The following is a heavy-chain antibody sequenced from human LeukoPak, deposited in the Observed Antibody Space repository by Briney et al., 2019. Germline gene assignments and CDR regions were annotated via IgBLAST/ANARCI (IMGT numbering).Heavy chain of an antibody. CDR3: ARADEYVWGSYRRRNAFDI. CDR1: GFTFRSYG. D-gene: IGHD3-16*02. J-gene: IGHJ3*02. V-gene: IGHV3-30*02. CDR2: IRYDGSNK. Sequence: PGGSLRLSCAASGFTFRSYGMHWVRQAPGKGLEWVAFIRYDGSNKYYADSVKGRITISRDNSKNTLYLQMNSLRAEDTAVYYCARADEYVWGSYRRRNAFDIWGQGTMVTVSS.